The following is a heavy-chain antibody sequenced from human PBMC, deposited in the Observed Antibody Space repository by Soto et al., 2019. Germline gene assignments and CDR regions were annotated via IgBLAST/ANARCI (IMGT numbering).Heavy chain of an antibody. CDR1: GFTFSSTG. CDR3: VKGAGGFIDY. D-gene: IGHD5-12*01. CDR2: IPYDGSNK. J-gene: IGHJ4*02. Sequence: QVPLVESGGGVVQPGRSLRLSCVGSGFTFSSTGMHWVRQAPGKGLEWVALIPYDGSNKYYADSVKGRFTISRDNSKNTVYLQTNSLRAEDTAVYYCVKGAGGFIDYWGQGILVTVSA. V-gene: IGHV3-30*18.